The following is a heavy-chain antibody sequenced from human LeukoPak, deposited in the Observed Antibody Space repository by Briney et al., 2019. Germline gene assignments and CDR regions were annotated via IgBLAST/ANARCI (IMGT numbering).Heavy chain of an antibody. V-gene: IGHV4-39*01. J-gene: IGHJ4*02. CDR3: ARRPGSGWYVPSLTGGYFDY. Sequence: SETLSLTCTVSGGSISSSSYYWGWIRQPPGKGLEWIGSIYYSGSTYYNPSLKSRVTISVDTSKNQFSLKLSSVTAADTAEYYCARRPGSGWYVPSLTGGYFDYWGQGTLVTVSS. CDR2: IYYSGST. CDR1: GGSISSSSYY. D-gene: IGHD6-19*01.